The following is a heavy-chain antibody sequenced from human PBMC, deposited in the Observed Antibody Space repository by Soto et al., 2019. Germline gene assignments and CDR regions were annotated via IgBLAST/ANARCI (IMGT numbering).Heavy chain of an antibody. D-gene: IGHD3-3*01. Sequence: GGSLRLSCAASGFTFSDYWMNWVRQAPGKGLVWVSRIDSDGSSTSYADSVKGRFTISRDNAKNTLYLQMNSLRAEDTAVYYCARQARFPFDYWGQGTLVTVSS. CDR2: IDSDGSST. CDR1: GFTFSDYW. V-gene: IGHV3-74*01. J-gene: IGHJ4*02. CDR3: ARQARFPFDY.